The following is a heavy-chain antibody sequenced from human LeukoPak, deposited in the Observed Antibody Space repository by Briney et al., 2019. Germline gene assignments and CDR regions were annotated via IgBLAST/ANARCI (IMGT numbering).Heavy chain of an antibody. Sequence: PSETLSLTCTVSGGSINNYYWSWIRLPPGKGLEWIGYIHYSGSTNYSPSLKSRLTISVDTSKNQFSLKLSSVTAADTAVYYCARLARPRWFDPWGQGTLVTVSS. CDR2: IHYSGST. J-gene: IGHJ5*02. CDR3: ARLARPRWFDP. CDR1: GGSINNYY. V-gene: IGHV4-59*12.